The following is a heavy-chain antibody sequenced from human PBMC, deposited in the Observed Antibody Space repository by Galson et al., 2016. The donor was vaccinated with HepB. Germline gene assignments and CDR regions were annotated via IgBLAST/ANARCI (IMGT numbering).Heavy chain of an antibody. D-gene: IGHD3-10*01. CDR3: ARTMVRGVPGFDI. CDR1: GYTFTSYD. CDR2: MHPSSGNT. J-gene: IGHJ3*02. V-gene: IGHV1-8*01. Sequence: SVKVSCKASGYTFTSYDINWVRQASGQGLECMGWMHPSSGNTGYAQNFQGRVSMTSDASISTAYMELSGLRSEDTAVYYCARTMVRGVPGFDIWGKGTMVAVSS.